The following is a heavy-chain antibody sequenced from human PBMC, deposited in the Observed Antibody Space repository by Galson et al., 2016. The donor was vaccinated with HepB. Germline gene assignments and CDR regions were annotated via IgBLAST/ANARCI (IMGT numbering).Heavy chain of an antibody. D-gene: IGHD4-17*01. CDR3: ARDYGDYADY. J-gene: IGHJ4*02. CDR1: GYGFTAYF. CDR2: INPNTGGT. Sequence: SVKVSCKASGYGFTAYFIHWVRQAPGQGLEWMGWINPNTGGTNYAQKFQGRVTMTRDTSVSTAYMELSRLRSDDTAVYYCARDYGDYADYWGQGTLVTVSS. V-gene: IGHV1-2*02.